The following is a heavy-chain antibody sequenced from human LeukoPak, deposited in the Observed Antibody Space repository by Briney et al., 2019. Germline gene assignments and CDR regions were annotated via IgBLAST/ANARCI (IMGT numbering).Heavy chain of an antibody. CDR1: GFTFSSYW. Sequence: GGSLRLSCAASGFTFSSYWMHWVRQAPGKGLVWVSRINSDGSSTSYADSVKGRFTISRDNAKNTLYLQMNSLRAEDTAVYYCARGRGSSGYYYYWGQGTLVTVSS. D-gene: IGHD3-22*01. CDR2: INSDGSST. J-gene: IGHJ4*02. V-gene: IGHV3-74*01. CDR3: ARGRGSSGYYYY.